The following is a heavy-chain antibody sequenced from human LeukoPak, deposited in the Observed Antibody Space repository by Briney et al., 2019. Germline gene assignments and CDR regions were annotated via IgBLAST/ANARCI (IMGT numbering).Heavy chain of an antibody. J-gene: IGHJ4*02. CDR3: ARDSDGGSHIVDY. CDR2: IKQYGSEK. CDR1: GFTFSSYW. Sequence: GGSLRLSCAASGFTFSSYWKSWVRHAPGKGLEWEANIKQYGSEKYYVDSVKGRFTISRDNAKNSLYLQMNSLRAEDTAVYYCARDSDGGSHIVDYWGQGTLVTVSS. D-gene: IGHD2-15*01. V-gene: IGHV3-7*03.